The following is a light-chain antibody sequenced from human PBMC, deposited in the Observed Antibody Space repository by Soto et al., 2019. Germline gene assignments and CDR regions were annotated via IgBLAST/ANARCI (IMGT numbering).Light chain of an antibody. CDR1: QSVSSSY. CDR3: QQYGSSPTWT. V-gene: IGKV3-20*01. CDR2: GAS. J-gene: IGKJ1*01. Sequence: EIELTQSPGTLSLSPGERATLSCRASQSVSSSYLACYQQKPGQAPRLLIYGASSRATGIPDRLSGSGSGTDFTITISRLEPEDFAVYYCQQYGSSPTWTFGQGTTVEIK.